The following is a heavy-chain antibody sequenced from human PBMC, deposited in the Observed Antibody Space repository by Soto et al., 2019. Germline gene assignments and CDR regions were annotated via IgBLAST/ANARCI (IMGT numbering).Heavy chain of an antibody. Sequence: SLRLSCAASGFTFSSYWMSWVRQAPGKGLEWVANIKQDGSEKYYVDSVKGRFTISRDNAKNSLYLQMNSLRAEDTAVYYCARGPSMIVVVTAYYFDYWGQGTLVTVSS. J-gene: IGHJ4*02. CDR2: IKQDGSEK. CDR1: GFTFSSYW. CDR3: ARGPSMIVVVTAYYFDY. V-gene: IGHV3-7*01. D-gene: IGHD3-22*01.